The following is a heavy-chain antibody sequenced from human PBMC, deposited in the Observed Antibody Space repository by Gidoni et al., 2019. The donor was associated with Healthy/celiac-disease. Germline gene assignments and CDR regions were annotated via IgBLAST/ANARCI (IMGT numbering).Heavy chain of an antibody. CDR2: IYYSGST. CDR1: GGSISSYY. D-gene: IGHD1-1*01. CDR3: ARGEPFED. J-gene: IGHJ4*02. Sequence: QVQLQESGPGLVKPSETLSLTCTVSGGSISSYYWRWIRQPPGKGLEWIGYIYYSGSTNYNPSLKSRVTISVDTSKNQFSLKLSSVTAADTAVYYCARGEPFEDWGQGTLVTVSS. V-gene: IGHV4-59*01.